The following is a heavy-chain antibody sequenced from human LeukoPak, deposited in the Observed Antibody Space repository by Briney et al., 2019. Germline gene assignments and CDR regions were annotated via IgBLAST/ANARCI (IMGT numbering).Heavy chain of an antibody. D-gene: IGHD1-26*01. CDR2: IIPIFGTA. J-gene: IGHJ6*03. V-gene: IGHV1-69*05. Sequence: SVKVSCKASGGTFSSYAISWLRQAPGQGLEWMGGIIPIFGTANYAQKFQGRVTITTDESTSTAYMELSSLRSEDTAVYYCASGSGSYPNYYYYYYMDVWGKGTTVTVSS. CDR3: ASGSGSYPNYYYYYYMDV. CDR1: GGTFSSYA.